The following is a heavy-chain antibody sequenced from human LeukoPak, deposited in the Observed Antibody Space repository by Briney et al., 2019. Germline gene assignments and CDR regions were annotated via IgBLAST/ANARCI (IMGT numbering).Heavy chain of an antibody. D-gene: IGHD2-21*02. Sequence: GESLRLSCAASGFTFSSYSMNWVRQAPGKGLEWVSYINSSSSSIYYADSVKGRFTISRDNAKNSLYLQMNSLRDEDTAVYYCARDPESYCGGDCYSEAFDIWGQGTMVTVSS. J-gene: IGHJ3*02. CDR3: ARDPESYCGGDCYSEAFDI. CDR1: GFTFSSYS. CDR2: INSSSSSI. V-gene: IGHV3-48*02.